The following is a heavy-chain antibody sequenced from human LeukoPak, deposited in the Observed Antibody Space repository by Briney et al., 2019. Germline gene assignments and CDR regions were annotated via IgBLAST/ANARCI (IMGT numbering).Heavy chain of an antibody. D-gene: IGHD3-10*01. CDR2: ISSSSSYI. V-gene: IGHV3-21*01. Sequence: PGGSLRLSCAASGFTFSSYSMNWVRQAPGKGLEWVSSISSSSSYIYYADSVKGRFTISRDNAKNSLYLQMNSLRAEDTAVYYCALGLRGVYYFDYWGQGTLVTVSS. J-gene: IGHJ4*02. CDR3: ALGLRGVYYFDY. CDR1: GFTFSSYS.